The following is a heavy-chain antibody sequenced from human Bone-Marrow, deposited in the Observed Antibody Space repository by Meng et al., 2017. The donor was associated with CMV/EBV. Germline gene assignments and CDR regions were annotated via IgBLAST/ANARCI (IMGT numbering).Heavy chain of an antibody. CDR3: ARDEMVRGVMGYGMDV. J-gene: IGHJ6*02. CDR2: IYSGGST. V-gene: IGHV3-53*01. Sequence: GESLKISCAASGFTVSSNYMSWVRQAPGKGLEWVSVIYSGGSTYYADSVKGRFTISRDNSKNTLYLQMNSLRAEDTAVYYCARDEMVRGVMGYGMDVWGQGTTVTVSS. CDR1: GFTVSSNY. D-gene: IGHD3-10*01.